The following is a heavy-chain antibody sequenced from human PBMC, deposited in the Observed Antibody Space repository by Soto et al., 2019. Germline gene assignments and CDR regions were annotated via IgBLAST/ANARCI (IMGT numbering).Heavy chain of an antibody. CDR1: GFMFSSAW. V-gene: IGHV3-15*01. J-gene: IGHJ4*02. D-gene: IGHD1-1*01. CDR2: IKSKNDGGAA. CDR3: VEGWNDF. Sequence: EEQVVESGGDLVEPGGSLRLSCVTSGFMFSSAWMSWVRQGPGKGLEWVARIKSKNDGGAADYAAPVNGRFSISRDDSKSTVYLQMNSLRAEDTALYYCVEGWNDFWGQGTLVTVSS.